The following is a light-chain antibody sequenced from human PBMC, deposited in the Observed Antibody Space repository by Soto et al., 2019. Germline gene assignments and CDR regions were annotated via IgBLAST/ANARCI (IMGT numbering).Light chain of an antibody. V-gene: IGLV2-23*01. CDR1: SSDVGSYNL. CDR3: CSYAGSDVV. CDR2: EGS. J-gene: IGLJ2*01. Sequence: QSALTQPASVSGSPGQSITISCTGTSSDVGSYNLVSWYQQHPGKAPKLMIYEGSKRPPGVSNRFSGSKSGNTASLTISGLQAEDEADYYCCSYAGSDVVFGGGTQLTVL.